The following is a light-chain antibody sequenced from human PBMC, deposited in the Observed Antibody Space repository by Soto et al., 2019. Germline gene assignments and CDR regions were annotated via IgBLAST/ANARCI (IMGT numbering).Light chain of an antibody. CDR2: GAS. J-gene: IGKJ2*01. V-gene: IGKV3-15*01. Sequence: EIVVTQSPATLSVSPGERATLSCRASQSVNSNLAWYQQKPRHSPRLLIYGASTRVTGIPARFSGSGSGTEFTLTISSLQSEDFAIYYCQQHNSWPPVFGQGTKLEIK. CDR1: QSVNSN. CDR3: QQHNSWPPV.